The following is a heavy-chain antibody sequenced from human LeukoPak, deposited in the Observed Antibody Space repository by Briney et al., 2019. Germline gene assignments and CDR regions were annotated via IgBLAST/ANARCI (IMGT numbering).Heavy chain of an antibody. CDR3: ARGLGVGATNYFDP. Sequence: ASVKVSCKASGGTFSSYAISWVRQATGQGLEWMGWMNPNNDNAGYAQKFQGRVTMTRDTSISTAYMELSSLRSEDTAVYFCARGLGVGATNYFDPWGQGTLVTVSS. D-gene: IGHD2-15*01. V-gene: IGHV1-8*02. CDR2: MNPNNDNA. CDR1: GGTFSSYA. J-gene: IGHJ5*02.